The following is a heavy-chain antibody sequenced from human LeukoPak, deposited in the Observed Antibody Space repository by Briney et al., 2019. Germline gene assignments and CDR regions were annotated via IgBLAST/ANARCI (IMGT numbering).Heavy chain of an antibody. CDR2: ISSSSSYI. V-gene: IGHV3-21*01. CDR3: AIGGMALYYLHY. D-gene: IGHD3-16*01. Sequence: NPGGSLRLSYAASGLTYRRNSMNCVRQAPGKGLEWVSSISSSSSYIYYTDSVKGRFTISRDNAKNSLYLQMNSLRAEDTAVYYCAIGGMALYYLHYWGQGTLVTVSS. CDR1: GLTYRRNS. J-gene: IGHJ4*02.